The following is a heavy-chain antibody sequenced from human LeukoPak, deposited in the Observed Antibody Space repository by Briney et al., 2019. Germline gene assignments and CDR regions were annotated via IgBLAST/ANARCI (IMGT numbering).Heavy chain of an antibody. CDR2: INPGGSSI. D-gene: IGHD2-2*01. J-gene: IGHJ4*02. V-gene: IGHV3-74*01. Sequence: GGSLRLSCAASGFTFSSYWMHWVRQVPGEGLVWVARINPGGSSITYADSVKGRFTISRDNSKNTLYLQMNSLRAEDTAVYYCANLFFVVVPAAMPDYWGQGTLVTVSS. CDR1: GFTFSSYW. CDR3: ANLFFVVVPAAMPDY.